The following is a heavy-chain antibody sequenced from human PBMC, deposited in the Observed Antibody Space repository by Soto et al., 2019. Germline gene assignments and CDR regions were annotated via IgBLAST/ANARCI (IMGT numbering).Heavy chain of an antibody. Sequence: PGGSLRLSCAASGFTFSSYAMSWVRQAPGKGLEWVAVIWYDGSNKYYADSVKGRFTISRDNSKNTLYLQMNSLRVDDTAIYYCGKTTYSRSWYFWGQGALVTVSS. CDR2: IWYDGSNK. D-gene: IGHD6-13*01. CDR3: GKTTYSRSWYF. J-gene: IGHJ4*02. V-gene: IGHV3-33*08. CDR1: GFTFSSYA.